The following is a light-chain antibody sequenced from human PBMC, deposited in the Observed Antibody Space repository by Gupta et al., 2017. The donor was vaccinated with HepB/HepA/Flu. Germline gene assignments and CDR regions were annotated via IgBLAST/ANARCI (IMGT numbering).Light chain of an antibody. CDR2: KAS. Sequence: DIQMTQSPSTLSASVGDRVTITCRASQSISTWLAWYQQKPGKAPKLLMYKASSLEGGVPSRFSGSGSGTEFTLTISGLQPDDFATYYFQQDNSYITFGGGTKVEIK. J-gene: IGKJ4*01. CDR1: QSISTW. V-gene: IGKV1-5*03. CDR3: QQDNSYIT.